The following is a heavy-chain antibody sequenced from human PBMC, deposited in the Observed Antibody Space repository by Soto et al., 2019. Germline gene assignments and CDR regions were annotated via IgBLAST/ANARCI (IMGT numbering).Heavy chain of an antibody. Sequence: GGSLRLSCAASGFTFSSYAMHWARQAPGKGLEWVAVISYDGSNKYYADSVKGRFTISRDNSKNTLYLQMNSLRAEDTAVYYCARGGGVRYYYDSSGRYYFDYWGQGTLVTVSP. CDR2: ISYDGSNK. D-gene: IGHD3-22*01. CDR1: GFTFSSYA. CDR3: ARGGGVRYYYDSSGRYYFDY. J-gene: IGHJ4*02. V-gene: IGHV3-30-3*01.